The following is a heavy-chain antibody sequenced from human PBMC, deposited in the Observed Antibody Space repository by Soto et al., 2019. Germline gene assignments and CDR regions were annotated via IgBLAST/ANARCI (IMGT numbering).Heavy chain of an antibody. CDR2: INHGGST. Sequence: SETLSLTCAVHGGSFTGYYWSWIRQPPGKALEWVGEINHGGSTNYNPSLKSRVTISLDTSKNQFSLNLTSVTAADTAFYYCTRVPIMSYGAGTYGYFDSWGQGTLVTVSS. V-gene: IGHV4-34*01. CDR1: GGSFTGYY. J-gene: IGHJ4*02. D-gene: IGHD3-10*01. CDR3: TRVPIMSYGAGTYGYFDS.